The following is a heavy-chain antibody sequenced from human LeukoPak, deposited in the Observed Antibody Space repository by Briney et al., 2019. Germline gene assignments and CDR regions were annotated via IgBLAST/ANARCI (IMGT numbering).Heavy chain of an antibody. CDR3: ARGNCGGDCYSPEYFQH. Sequence: SQTLSLTCTVSGGSISSGDYYWSWIRQPPGKGLEWIGYIYYSGSTYYNSSLKSRVTISVDTSKNQFSLKLSSVTAADTAVYYCARGNCGGDCYSPEYFQHWGQGTLVTVSS. CDR2: IYYSGST. J-gene: IGHJ1*01. CDR1: GGSISSGDYY. V-gene: IGHV4-30-4*01. D-gene: IGHD2-21*02.